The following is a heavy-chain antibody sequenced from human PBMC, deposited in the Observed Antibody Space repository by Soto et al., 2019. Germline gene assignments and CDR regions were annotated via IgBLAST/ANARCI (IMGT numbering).Heavy chain of an antibody. CDR2: INSDGSST. J-gene: IGHJ5*02. V-gene: IGHV3-74*01. Sequence: GGSLRLSCAASGFTFSSYWMHWVRQAPGKGLVWVSRINSDGSSTSYADSVKGRFTISRDNAKNTLYLQMNSLRAEDTAVYYCARVARRGITPWFDPWGQGTLVTVSS. D-gene: IGHD3-10*01. CDR1: GFTFSSYW. CDR3: ARVARRGITPWFDP.